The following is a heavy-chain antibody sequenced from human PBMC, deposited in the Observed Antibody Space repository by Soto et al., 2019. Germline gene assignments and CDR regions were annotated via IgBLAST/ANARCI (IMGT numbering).Heavy chain of an antibody. V-gene: IGHV4-61*01. CDR3: ARVSGYCSSTSCPQMYYFDY. CDR2: VYNSGST. J-gene: IGHJ4*02. D-gene: IGHD2-2*03. Sequence: PSETLSLTCTVSGDFISSGNYYWGWIRQPPGKGLEWIGYVYNSGSTNYSPSLKSRVTISVDTSKNQFSLKLSSVTAADTAVYYCARVSGYCSSTSCPQMYYFDYWGQGTLVTVSS. CDR1: GDFISSGNYY.